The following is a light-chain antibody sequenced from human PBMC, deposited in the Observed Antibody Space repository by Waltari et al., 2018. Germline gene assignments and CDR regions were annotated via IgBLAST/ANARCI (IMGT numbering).Light chain of an antibody. CDR2: GAS. CDR1: QTVRTTY. Sequence: EIVLTQSPGTLSLSPGERATPSCRASQTVRTTYLAWYQQKPGQTPTLLIYGASSRATGIPDMCSGSGSGTDFSLTISSLEPEDFAVYYCQQYDISPLTFGGGTKVEIK. J-gene: IGKJ4*01. CDR3: QQYDISPLT. V-gene: IGKV3-20*01.